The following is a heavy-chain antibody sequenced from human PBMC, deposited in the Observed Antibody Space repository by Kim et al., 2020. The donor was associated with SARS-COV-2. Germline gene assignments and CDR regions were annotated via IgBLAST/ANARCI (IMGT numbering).Heavy chain of an antibody. Sequence: SFQGQVTISADTSISTAYLQWSSLKASDTAMYYCARHQPEGWSVAGCFDYWGQGTLVTVSS. J-gene: IGHJ4*02. CDR3: ARHQPEGWSVAGCFDY. D-gene: IGHD2-15*01. V-gene: IGHV5-51*01.